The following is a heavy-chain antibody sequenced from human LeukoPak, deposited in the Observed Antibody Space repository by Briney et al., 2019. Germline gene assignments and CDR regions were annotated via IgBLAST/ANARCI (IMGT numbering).Heavy chain of an antibody. Sequence: GGSLRLSCAAYGFTFSSYAMHWVRQAPGKGLEWVAVISYDGSNKYYADSVKGRFTISRDNSKNTLYLQMNSLRAEDTAVYYCARDSRGYYGSGSVFDYWGQGTLVTVSS. J-gene: IGHJ4*02. CDR1: GFTFSSYA. V-gene: IGHV3-30-3*01. CDR3: ARDSRGYYGSGSVFDY. CDR2: ISYDGSNK. D-gene: IGHD3-10*01.